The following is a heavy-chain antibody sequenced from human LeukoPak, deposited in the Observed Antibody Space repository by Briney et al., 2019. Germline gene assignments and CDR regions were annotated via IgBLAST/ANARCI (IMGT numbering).Heavy chain of an antibody. CDR1: GFTFSSYW. CDR3: ARARYSPLPSCDY. CDR2: IKQDGSEK. J-gene: IGHJ4*02. D-gene: IGHD5-18*01. V-gene: IGHV3-7*01. Sequence: GGSLRLSCAASGFTFSSYWMSWVRQAPGKGLEWVANIKQDGSEKYYMDSVKGRFTISRDNAKNSLYLQMDSLRAEDTAVYYCARARYSPLPSCDYWGQGTLVTVSS.